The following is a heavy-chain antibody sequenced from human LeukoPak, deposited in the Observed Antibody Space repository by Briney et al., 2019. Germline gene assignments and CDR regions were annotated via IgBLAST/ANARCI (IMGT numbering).Heavy chain of an antibody. J-gene: IGHJ4*02. CDR2: INPNSGGT. D-gene: IGHD1-26*01. V-gene: IGHV1-2*02. Sequence: ASVKVSCKASGYTFTGYYMHWVRQAPGQGLEWMEWINPNSGGTNYAQKFQGRVTMTRDTSISTAYMELSRLRSDDTAVYYCAREGAFDRYYFDYWGQGTLVTVSS. CDR1: GYTFTGYY. CDR3: AREGAFDRYYFDY.